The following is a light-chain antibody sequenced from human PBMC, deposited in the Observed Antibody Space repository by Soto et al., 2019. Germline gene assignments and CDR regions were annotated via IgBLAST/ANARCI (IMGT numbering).Light chain of an antibody. CDR2: GAS. V-gene: IGKV3-20*01. Sequence: DTLLTQSPGTLSLSPGERATLSCRASRNVGSKLAWYMQKPGQSPRLLIYGASSRATGIPDRFSGSGSGTDFTLTISRLETEDFAVYYCQQYGSSHTITFGQGTRLEIK. J-gene: IGKJ5*01. CDR3: QQYGSSHTIT. CDR1: RNVGSK.